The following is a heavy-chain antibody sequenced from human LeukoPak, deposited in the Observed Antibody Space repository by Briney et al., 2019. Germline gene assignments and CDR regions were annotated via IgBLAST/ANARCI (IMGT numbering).Heavy chain of an antibody. CDR2: ISHSGSTI. Sequence: GGSLRLSCTASGYMFSDYYMNWIRQAPEKELEWLSYISHSGSTIYYADSVKGRFTISRDNAKNSLYLQMNSLRAEDTALYYCATYGSGSGTFFDSWGQGTLVTVSS. D-gene: IGHD3-10*01. V-gene: IGHV3-11*04. J-gene: IGHJ4*01. CDR3: ATYGSGSGTFFDS. CDR1: GYMFSDYY.